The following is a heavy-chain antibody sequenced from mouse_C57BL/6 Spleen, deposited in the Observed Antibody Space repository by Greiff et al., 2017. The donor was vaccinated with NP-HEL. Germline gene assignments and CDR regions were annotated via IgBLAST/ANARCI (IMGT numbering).Heavy chain of an antibody. Sequence: QVQLQQSGAELVKPGASVKISCKASGYAFSSYWMNWVKQRPGKGLEWIGQIYPGDGDTNYNGKFKGKATLTADKSSSTAYMQLSSLTSEDSAVYFCARYPITPGDYYFDYWGQGTTLTVSS. J-gene: IGHJ2*01. CDR3: ARYPITPGDYYFDY. CDR1: GYAFSSYW. V-gene: IGHV1-80*01. CDR2: IYPGDGDT. D-gene: IGHD2-4*01.